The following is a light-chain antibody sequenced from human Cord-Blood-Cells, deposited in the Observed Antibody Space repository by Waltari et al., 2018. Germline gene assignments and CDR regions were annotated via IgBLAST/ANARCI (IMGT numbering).Light chain of an antibody. V-gene: IGLV2-23*01. CDR2: EGS. J-gene: IGLJ3*02. Sequence: QSALTQPASVSGSPGQSITISCTGTSSDVGSYNLVSWYQQHPGKAPKLMIYEGSKRPSGVSNRFSVSNSGNTASLTISGLQAEDEADYYCCSYAGSSTWVFGGGTKLTVL. CDR1: SSDVGSYNL. CDR3: CSYAGSSTWV.